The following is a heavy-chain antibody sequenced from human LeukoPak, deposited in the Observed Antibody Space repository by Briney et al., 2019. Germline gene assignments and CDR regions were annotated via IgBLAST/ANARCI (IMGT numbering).Heavy chain of an antibody. CDR2: IYNSGST. D-gene: IGHD5-18*01. CDR3: ARGRLWIQLWVKFDY. CDR1: GGSISSGGYS. J-gene: IGHJ4*02. V-gene: IGHV4-30-4*07. Sequence: SQTLSLTCAVSGGSISSGGYSWNWIRQPPGKGLEWIGYIYNSGSTSYNPSLKSRITISVDTSKNQFSLKLSSVTAADTAVYYCARGRLWIQLWVKFDYWGQGTLVTVSS.